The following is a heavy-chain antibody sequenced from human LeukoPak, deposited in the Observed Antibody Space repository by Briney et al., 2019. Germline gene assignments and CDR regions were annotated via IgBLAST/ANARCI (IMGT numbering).Heavy chain of an antibody. Sequence: PSETLSLTCTVSGGSISSSSYYWGWIRQPPGKGLEWIGSIYYSGSTYYNPSLKSRVTISVDTSKNQFSLKLSSVTAADTAVYYCARGGVRYPDYWGQGTLVTVSS. CDR3: ARGGVRYPDY. CDR1: GGSISSSSYY. D-gene: IGHD1-1*01. V-gene: IGHV4-39*07. J-gene: IGHJ4*02. CDR2: IYYSGST.